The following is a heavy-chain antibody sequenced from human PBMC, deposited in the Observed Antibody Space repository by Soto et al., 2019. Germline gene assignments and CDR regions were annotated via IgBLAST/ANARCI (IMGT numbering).Heavy chain of an antibody. V-gene: IGHV3-13*04. CDR1: GFTFSSYD. Sequence: XGSLRLSCSASGFTFSSYDMHWVRQGPGKGLEWVSAIGTAGDTNYAGSVKGRFTISRENAKNSLYLQMNSLRAGDTAIYFCARAIGPTLFDYWGQGTLVTVSS. J-gene: IGHJ4*02. CDR2: IGTAGDT. CDR3: ARAIGPTLFDY. D-gene: IGHD3-22*01.